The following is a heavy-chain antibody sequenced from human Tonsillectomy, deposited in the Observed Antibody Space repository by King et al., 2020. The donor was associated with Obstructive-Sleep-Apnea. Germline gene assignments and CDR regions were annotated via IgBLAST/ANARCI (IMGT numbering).Heavy chain of an antibody. V-gene: IGHV1-2*04. CDR1: GYTFTGYY. CDR3: AREIESIVGANWFDP. CDR2: INPNSGGT. Sequence: VQLVESGAEVKKPGASVKVSCKASGYTFTGYYMHWVRQAPGQGLEWMGWINPNSGGTNYAQRFQGWVTMTRDPPLSPAYMALSRLRSADTAVVYRAREIESIVGANWFDPWGQGTLVTVSS. D-gene: IGHD1-26*01. J-gene: IGHJ5*02.